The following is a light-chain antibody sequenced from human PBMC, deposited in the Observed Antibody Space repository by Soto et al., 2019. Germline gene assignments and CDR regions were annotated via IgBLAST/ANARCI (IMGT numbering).Light chain of an antibody. CDR2: DNN. CDR3: GAWDSSLNVYV. CDR1: ASNIGNDY. Sequence: QSVLTQPPSVSAAPGHKVTISCSGTASNIGNDYVSWYQQLPGEAPQLLIYDNNRRPSGIPDRFSGSGSDTSATLGITGLQTGDEADYYCGAWDSSLNVYVFGTGTKVT. V-gene: IGLV1-51*01. J-gene: IGLJ1*01.